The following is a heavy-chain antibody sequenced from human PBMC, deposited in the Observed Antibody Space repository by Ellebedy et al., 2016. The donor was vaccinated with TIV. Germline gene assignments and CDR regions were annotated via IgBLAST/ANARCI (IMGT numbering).Heavy chain of an antibody. V-gene: IGHV1-46*01. CDR1: GYTFTSYY. D-gene: IGHD6-19*01. CDR2: INPSGGST. J-gene: IGHJ5*02. Sequence: ASVKVSCKASGYTFTSYYMHWVRQAPGQGLEWMGIINPSGGSTSYAQKFQGRVTMTRDTSTSTVYMELSSLRSDDTAVYYCTRGFSIAVAGNWFDPWGQGTLVTVSS. CDR3: TRGFSIAVAGNWFDP.